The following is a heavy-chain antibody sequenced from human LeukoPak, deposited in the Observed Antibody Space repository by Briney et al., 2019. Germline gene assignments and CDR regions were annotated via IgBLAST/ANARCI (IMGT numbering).Heavy chain of an antibody. J-gene: IGHJ4*02. V-gene: IGHV3-23*01. D-gene: IGHD2-2*01. CDR3: AKAQRIHACSSTSCYALDY. Sequence: GGSLRLSCAASGFTFSSYAMSWVRQAPGKGLEWASAISGSGGSTYYADSVKGRFTISRDNSKNTLYLQMSSLRAEDTAVYYCAKAQRIHACSSTSCYALDYWGQGTLVTVSS. CDR2: ISGSGGST. CDR1: GFTFSSYA.